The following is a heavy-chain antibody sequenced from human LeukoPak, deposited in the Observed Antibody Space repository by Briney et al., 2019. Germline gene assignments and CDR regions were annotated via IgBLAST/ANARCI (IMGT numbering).Heavy chain of an antibody. CDR2: ISCGGSNK. Sequence: GRSLRLSCAASGITFSSYGMHWVRQAPGKGLEWVAFISCGGSNKYYADSVKGRFTISRDNSKNTLDLQMNGLVAEDTAVYYCARDPFITGDYWGQGTLVTVSS. D-gene: IGHD1-14*01. CDR3: ARDPFITGDY. CDR1: GITFSSYG. V-gene: IGHV3-30*03. J-gene: IGHJ4*02.